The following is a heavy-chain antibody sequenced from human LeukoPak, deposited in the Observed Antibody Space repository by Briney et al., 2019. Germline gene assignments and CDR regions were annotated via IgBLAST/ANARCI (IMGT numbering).Heavy chain of an antibody. V-gene: IGHV4-59*01. Sequence: KPSETLSLTCTVSGGSISSYYWSWIRQPPGEGLKWIGYIYYSGSTNYNPSLKSRVTISVDTSKNQFSLKLSSVTAADTAVYYCAALPFSSNWFDPWGQGTLVTVSS. J-gene: IGHJ5*02. CDR3: AALPFSSNWFDP. CDR1: GGSISSYY. CDR2: IYYSGST. D-gene: IGHD2-15*01.